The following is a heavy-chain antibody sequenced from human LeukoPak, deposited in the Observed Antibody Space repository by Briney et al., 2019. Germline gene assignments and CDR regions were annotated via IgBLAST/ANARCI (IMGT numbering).Heavy chain of an antibody. Sequence: GASVKVSCKASGGTFSSYAISWVRQAPGQGLEWMGGIIPIFGTANYAQKFQGRVTITADKSTSTAYMELSSLRSEDTAVYYCARTRIAVARFDYWGQGTLVTVSS. CDR3: ARTRIAVARFDY. V-gene: IGHV1-69*06. D-gene: IGHD6-19*01. CDR1: GGTFSSYA. J-gene: IGHJ4*02. CDR2: IIPIFGTA.